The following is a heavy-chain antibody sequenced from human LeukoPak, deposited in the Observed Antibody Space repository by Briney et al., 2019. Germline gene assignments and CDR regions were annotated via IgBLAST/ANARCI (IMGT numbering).Heavy chain of an antibody. CDR2: ICHSGNT. CDR1: GGSISSSSYY. Sequence: PSETLSLTCTVSGGSISSSSYYWGWIRQPPGKGREWIGSICHSGNTYYNPSLQSRVTISVDTSKNQFALKLSSVTAADTAVYYCARQWEDSSGSYRVFDMWGQGTMVTVSS. D-gene: IGHD6-19*01. J-gene: IGHJ3*02. V-gene: IGHV4-39*01. CDR3: ARQWEDSSGSYRVFDM.